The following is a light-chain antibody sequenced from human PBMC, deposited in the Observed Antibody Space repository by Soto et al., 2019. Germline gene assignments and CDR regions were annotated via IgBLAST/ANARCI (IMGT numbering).Light chain of an antibody. CDR1: QSISSSF. V-gene: IGKV3-20*01. J-gene: IGKJ3*01. Sequence: EIVLTQSPGTLSLSPGERATLSCRASQSISSSFLAWYQQRPGQAPRLLIFGASYRATGIPDRFSGSGSGTDFTLTISRLEPEEFAVYYCQHYGNSPPEYTFGPGTNVDSK. CDR3: QHYGNSPPEYT. CDR2: GAS.